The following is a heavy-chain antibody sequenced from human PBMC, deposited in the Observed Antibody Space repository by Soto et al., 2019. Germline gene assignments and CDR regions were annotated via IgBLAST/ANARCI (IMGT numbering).Heavy chain of an antibody. J-gene: IGHJ6*02. D-gene: IGHD2-2*01. V-gene: IGHV3-48*03. Sequence: GGSLRLSCAASGFTFSNFEMHWVRQAPGKGLEWVSYINTAGSTKYYAESVKGRFTISRDNARNSLFLQMNSLRAEDTAVYYCARAECSTPNCLTAYYSYGLDVWGQGTTVTVSS. CDR3: ARAECSTPNCLTAYYSYGLDV. CDR2: INTAGSTK. CDR1: GFTFSNFE.